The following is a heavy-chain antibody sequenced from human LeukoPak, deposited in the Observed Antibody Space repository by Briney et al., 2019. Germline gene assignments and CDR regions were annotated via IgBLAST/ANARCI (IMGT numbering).Heavy chain of an antibody. Sequence: PGRSLRLSCTASGFTFGDYAMSWVRQAPGKGLEWVGFIRSKAYGGTTEYAASVKGRFTISRDDTKSIAYLQMNSLKTEETAVYYCTRVKDTAMVNDYWGQGTLVTVSS. CDR2: IRSKAYGGTT. CDR1: GFTFGDYA. CDR3: TRVKDTAMVNDY. J-gene: IGHJ4*02. D-gene: IGHD5-18*01. V-gene: IGHV3-49*04.